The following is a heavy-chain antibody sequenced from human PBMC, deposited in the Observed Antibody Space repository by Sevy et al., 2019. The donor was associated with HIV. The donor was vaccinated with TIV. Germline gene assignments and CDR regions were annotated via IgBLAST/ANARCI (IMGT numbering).Heavy chain of an antibody. Sequence: SETLSLTCTVSGASITSKYWSWIRQTPGKGLEWIGYVYDNGSTNYNPSLKSRVTISIDTSRKQFSLSLRSVTAADSGVYYCVLTEVVSQGWFDPWGPGTLVTVSS. D-gene: IGHD1-20*01. CDR2: VYDNGST. CDR1: GASITSKY. J-gene: IGHJ5*02. CDR3: VLTEVVSQGWFDP. V-gene: IGHV4-59*03.